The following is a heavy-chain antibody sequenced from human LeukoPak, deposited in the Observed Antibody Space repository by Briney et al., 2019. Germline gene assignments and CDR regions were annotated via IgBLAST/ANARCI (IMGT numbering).Heavy chain of an antibody. D-gene: IGHD2-21*01. CDR2: ISGSGGSI. V-gene: IGHV3-23*01. J-gene: IGHJ3*02. CDR3: AKAVVSRGAFDI. Sequence: GGSLRLSCAASGFTFSSNVMSWVRQAPGKGLEWVSAISGSGGSIYYADSVKGRFTISRDNSKNTLYLQMNSLRAEDTAVYYCAKAVVSRGAFDIWGQGTMVTVSS. CDR1: GFTFSSNV.